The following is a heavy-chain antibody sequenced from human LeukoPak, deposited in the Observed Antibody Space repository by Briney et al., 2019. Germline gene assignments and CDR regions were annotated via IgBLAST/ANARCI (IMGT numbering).Heavy chain of an antibody. CDR3: ARFIEAPPFDY. D-gene: IGHD6-6*01. V-gene: IGHV3-74*01. CDR2: INTDGSST. J-gene: IGHJ4*02. Sequence: GGSLRLSCASSVFTFSRYWMHWVRQAPGKGLVWVSRINTDGSSTSYADSVKGRFTISRDNAKNTLYLQMNSLRAEDTAVYDCARFIEAPPFDYWGQGTLVTVSS. CDR1: VFTFSRYW.